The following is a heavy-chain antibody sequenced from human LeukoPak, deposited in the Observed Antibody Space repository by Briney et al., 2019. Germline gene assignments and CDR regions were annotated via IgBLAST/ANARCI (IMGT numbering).Heavy chain of an antibody. CDR1: GGSIISSTYY. D-gene: IGHD2-21*02. CDR2: IYYSGST. CDR3: ARKRPGDHAWFDP. J-gene: IGHJ5*02. V-gene: IGHV4-39*01. Sequence: PSETLSLTCTVSGGSIISSTYYWGWIRQPPGKGLEWIGSIYYSGSTYYNPPLKRLVTISVDTSKNQFSLKLSSVTAADTAVYYCARKRPGDHAWFDPWGQGTLVTVSS.